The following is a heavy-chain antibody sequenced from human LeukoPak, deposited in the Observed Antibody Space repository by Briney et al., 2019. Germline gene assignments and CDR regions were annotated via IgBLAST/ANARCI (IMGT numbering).Heavy chain of an antibody. CDR1: GFAFSSYW. Sequence: GGSLRLSCAASGFAFSSYWMHWVRQAPGKGLEWVSSISSSSSYIYYADSVKGRFTISRDNAKNSLYLQMNSLRAEDTAVYYCARDWVGYCSGGSCLYAFDIWGQGTMVTVSS. CDR3: ARDWVGYCSGGSCLYAFDI. D-gene: IGHD2-15*01. J-gene: IGHJ3*02. CDR2: ISSSSSYI. V-gene: IGHV3-21*01.